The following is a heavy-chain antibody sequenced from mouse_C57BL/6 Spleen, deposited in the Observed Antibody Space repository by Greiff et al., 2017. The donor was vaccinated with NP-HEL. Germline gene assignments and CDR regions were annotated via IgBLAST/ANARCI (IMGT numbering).Heavy chain of an antibody. CDR1: GFTFSSYA. CDR2: ISSGGDYI. V-gene: IGHV5-9-1*02. D-gene: IGHD2-3*01. Sequence: EVQGVESGEGLVKPGGSLKLSCAASGFTFSSYAMSWVRQTPEKRLEWVAYISSGGDYIYYADTVKGRFTISRDNARNTLYLQMSSPKSEDTAMYYCTREGDDGYLYYFDYWGQGTTLTVSS. J-gene: IGHJ2*01. CDR3: TREGDDGYLYYFDY.